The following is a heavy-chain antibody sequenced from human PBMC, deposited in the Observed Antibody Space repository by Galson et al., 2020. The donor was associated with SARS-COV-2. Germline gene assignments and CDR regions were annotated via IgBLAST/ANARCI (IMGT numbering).Heavy chain of an antibody. CDR1: GYTFTGYY. V-gene: IGHV1-2*02. CDR2: INPNSGGT. J-gene: IGHJ6*02. CDR3: ARNPQTTLWFGEYGARYYYGMDV. Sequence: ASVKVSCKASGYTFTGYYMHWVRQAPGQGLEWMGWINPNSGGTNYAQKFQGRVTMTRDTSISTAYMELSRLRSDDTAVYYCARNPQTTLWFGEYGARYYYGMDVWGQGTTVTVSS. D-gene: IGHD3-10*01.